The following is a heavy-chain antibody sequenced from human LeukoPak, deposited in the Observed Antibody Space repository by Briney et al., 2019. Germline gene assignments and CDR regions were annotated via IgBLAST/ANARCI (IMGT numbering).Heavy chain of an antibody. V-gene: IGHV3-30*02. CDR1: GFTFSSYG. J-gene: IGHJ4*02. CDR2: IRYDGSNK. D-gene: IGHD3-3*01. Sequence: GGSLRLSCAASGFTFSSYGMHWVRQAPGKGLEWVAFIRYDGSNKYYADSVKGRFTISRDNSKNTLYLQMNSLRAEDTAVYYCAKDRFLEWLSRGQNHFDYWGQGTLVTVSS. CDR3: AKDRFLEWLSRGQNHFDY.